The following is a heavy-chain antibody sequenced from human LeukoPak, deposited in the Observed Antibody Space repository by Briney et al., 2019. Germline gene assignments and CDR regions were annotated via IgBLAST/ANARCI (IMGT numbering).Heavy chain of an antibody. D-gene: IGHD3-10*01. J-gene: IGHJ4*02. Sequence: GGSLRLSCAASGFTFTSYGMSWVRQAPGKGLEWVSGISGSGGSTYYADSMKGRFTISRDNSKNTLYLQMNSLRSEDTAVYYCTKGPRTVRFGDRHKGIFDYWGQGTLVTVSS. V-gene: IGHV3-23*01. CDR1: GFTFTSYG. CDR3: TKGPRTVRFGDRHKGIFDY. CDR2: ISGSGGST.